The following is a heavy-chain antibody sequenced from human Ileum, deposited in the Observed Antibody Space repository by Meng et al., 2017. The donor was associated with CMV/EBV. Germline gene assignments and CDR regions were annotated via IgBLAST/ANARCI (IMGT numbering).Heavy chain of an antibody. V-gene: IGHV4-39*07. D-gene: IGHD5-12*01. CDR3: VRDQATMVTDAGFGYLRLDP. CDR1: GGSISGSHYH. J-gene: IGHJ5*02. Sequence: SETLSLTCTVSGGSISGSHYHWAWIRQPPGKGLEWIGGIYYLGGTSYNPSLKSRVTMSVDTSKNQFSLKMTSVTAADTAVYYCVRDQATMVTDAGFGYLRLDPWGQGTLVTVSS. CDR2: IYYLGGT.